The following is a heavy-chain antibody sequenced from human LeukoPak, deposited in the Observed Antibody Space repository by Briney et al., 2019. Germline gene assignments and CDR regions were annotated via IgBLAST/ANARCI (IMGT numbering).Heavy chain of an antibody. CDR2: ISYDGDNE. CDR3: ARVRGGRSWYYYGMDV. J-gene: IGHJ6*02. V-gene: IGHV3-30-3*01. D-gene: IGHD3-16*01. CDR1: GFTFSNFA. Sequence: GGSLRPSCAASGFTFSNFAMHWVRQAPGKGLEWVAVISYDGDNEYYADSVKSQFTISRDNSKDRLYLQMNSLRPEDTAMYYCARVRGGRSWYYYGMDVWGRGTTVTVSS.